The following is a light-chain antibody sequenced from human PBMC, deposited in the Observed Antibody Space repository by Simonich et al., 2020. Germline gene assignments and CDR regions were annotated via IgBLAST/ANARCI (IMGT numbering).Light chain of an antibody. CDR3: SSYAGSNNVV. CDR2: EVS. J-gene: IGLJ2*01. CDR1: SSDVGGYNY. Sequence: QSALTQPPSASGSPGQSVTISCPGTSSDVGGYNYVAWYQQHPGKAPKLMIYEVSKRPSGFPDRFSGSKSGNTASLTVSGLQAEDEADYYCSSYAGSNNVVFGGGTKLTVL. V-gene: IGLV2-8*01.